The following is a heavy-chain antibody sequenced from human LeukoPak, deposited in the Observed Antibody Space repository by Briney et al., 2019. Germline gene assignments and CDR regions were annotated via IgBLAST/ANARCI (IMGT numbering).Heavy chain of an antibody. V-gene: IGHV3-48*01. CDR3: ARRGASSGGLDY. CDR1: GFTFSSYE. Sequence: GGSLRLSCAASGFTFSSYEMNWVRQAPGKGLEWVSYISSSNSTIYYADSLKGRFTISRDNAKNSLYLRMNSLRAEDTAVYYCARRGASSGGLDYWGQGTLVTVSS. CDR2: ISSSNSTI. D-gene: IGHD6-19*01. J-gene: IGHJ4*02.